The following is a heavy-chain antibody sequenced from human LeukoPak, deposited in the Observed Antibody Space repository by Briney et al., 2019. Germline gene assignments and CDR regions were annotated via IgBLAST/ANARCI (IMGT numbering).Heavy chain of an antibody. CDR1: GFTFSSYG. CDR3: AKDQSPIAVAGTLNY. D-gene: IGHD6-19*01. Sequence: PGGSLRLSCAASGFTFSSYGMHWVRQAPGKGLEWVAVISYDGSNKYYADSVKGRFTISRDNSKNTLYLQMNSLRAEDTAVYYCAKDQSPIAVAGTLNYWGQGTLVTVSS. J-gene: IGHJ4*02. V-gene: IGHV3-30*18. CDR2: ISYDGSNK.